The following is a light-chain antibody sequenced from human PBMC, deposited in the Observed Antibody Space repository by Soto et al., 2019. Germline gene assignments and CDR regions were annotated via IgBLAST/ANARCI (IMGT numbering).Light chain of an antibody. CDR2: DAS. Sequence: LTQSPGTLSLSPGERATLSCRASQSVSNNYLAWYQQKPGQAPRLLIYDASNRATGIPARFSGSGSGTDFTLTISSLQPEDVATYYCQKYNSAPSITFGQGTRLEIK. V-gene: IGKV3-20*01. J-gene: IGKJ5*01. CDR3: QKYNSAPSIT. CDR1: QSVSNNY.